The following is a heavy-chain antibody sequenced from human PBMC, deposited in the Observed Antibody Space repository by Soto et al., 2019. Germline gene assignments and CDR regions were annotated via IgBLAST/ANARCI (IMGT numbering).Heavy chain of an antibody. D-gene: IGHD3-22*01. Sequence: PGGSLRLSCAASGFTFDDYAMHWVRQAPGKGLEWVSGISWNSGSIGYADSVKGRFTISRDNAKNSLYLQMNSLRAEDTALYYCAKDASPDYYDSSGYYPSIDYWGQGTLVTVSS. CDR1: GFTFDDYA. CDR3: AKDASPDYYDSSGYYPSIDY. CDR2: ISWNSGSI. V-gene: IGHV3-9*01. J-gene: IGHJ4*02.